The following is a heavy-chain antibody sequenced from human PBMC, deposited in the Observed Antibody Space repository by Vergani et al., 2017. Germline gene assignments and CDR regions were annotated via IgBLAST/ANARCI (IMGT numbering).Heavy chain of an antibody. J-gene: IGHJ4*02. V-gene: IGHV5-51*01. D-gene: IGHD3-22*01. CDR3: ARLYGRDSSGSKYFDY. Sequence: EVQLVQSGAEVKKPGESLKISCQISGYSFTNYWIGWVRQMPGKGLEWMGIIHPADSDTRYSPSVQGQVTNSVDKSISTAYLQRSRLRASYSAMYYCARLYGRDSSGSKYFDYWGQGTLVTVSS. CDR2: IHPADSDT. CDR1: GYSFTNYW.